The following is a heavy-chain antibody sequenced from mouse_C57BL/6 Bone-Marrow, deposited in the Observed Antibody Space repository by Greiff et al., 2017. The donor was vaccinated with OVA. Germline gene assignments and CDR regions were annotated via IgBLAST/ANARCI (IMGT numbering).Heavy chain of an antibody. V-gene: IGHV1-82*01. CDR3: ARTGYYGSSYVSY. J-gene: IGHJ2*01. CDR1: GYAFSSSW. CDR2: IYPGDGDT. D-gene: IGHD1-1*01. Sequence: QVQLQQSGPELVKPGASVKISCKASGYAFSSSWMNWVKQRPGKGLEWIGRIYPGDGDTNYNGKFKGKATLTADKSSSTAYMQLSSLTSEDSAVYFCARTGYYGSSYVSYWGQGTTLTVSS.